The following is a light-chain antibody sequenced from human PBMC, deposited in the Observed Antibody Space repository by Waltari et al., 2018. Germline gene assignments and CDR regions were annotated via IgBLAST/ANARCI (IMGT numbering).Light chain of an antibody. Sequence: QSVLTQPPSASGTPGQRVAISCSGSSSNIETNTVNWYQQLPGTAPKLLIYSDNPRPSGVPDRFSCSKSGTSASLAISGLQSEDEADYYCGAWDDSLNGYVFGTGTKVTVL. CDR1: SSNIETNT. CDR2: SDN. J-gene: IGLJ1*01. V-gene: IGLV1-44*01. CDR3: GAWDDSLNGYV.